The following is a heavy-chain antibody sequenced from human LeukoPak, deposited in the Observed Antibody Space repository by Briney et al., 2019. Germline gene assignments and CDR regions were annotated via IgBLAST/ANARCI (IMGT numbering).Heavy chain of an antibody. CDR3: ARGPDTGAFDY. V-gene: IGHV1-46*01. J-gene: IGHJ4*02. CDR2: INPSGGST. CDR1: GYTFTSYY. D-gene: IGHD7-27*01. Sequence: ASVKVSCKASGYTFTSYYMHWVRQAPGQGLEWMGIINPSGGSTSYAQKFQGRVTMTRDTSISTTYMELSRLTSDDTAVYYCARGPDTGAFDYWGQGTLVTVSS.